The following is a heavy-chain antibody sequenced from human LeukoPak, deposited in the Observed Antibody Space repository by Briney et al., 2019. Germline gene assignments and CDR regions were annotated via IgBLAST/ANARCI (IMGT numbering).Heavy chain of an antibody. D-gene: IGHD3-3*01. CDR2: ISGSGGST. V-gene: IGHV3-23*01. Sequence: GGSLRLSCAASGFAFTNYVMNWVRQAPGKGLEWVSRISGSGGSTYYAASVRGRFTISRDRSKNTVFLQMSSLRAEDTAAYYCAKGPNSDFWSGYSHYMDVWGKGTTAIVSS. CDR3: AKGPNSDFWSGYSHYMDV. J-gene: IGHJ6*03. CDR1: GFAFTNYV.